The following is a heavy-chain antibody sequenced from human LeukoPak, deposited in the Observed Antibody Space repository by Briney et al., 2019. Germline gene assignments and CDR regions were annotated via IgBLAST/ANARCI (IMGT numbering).Heavy chain of an antibody. J-gene: IGHJ5*02. D-gene: IGHD6-19*01. V-gene: IGHV4-39*07. Sequence: PSETLSLTCTVSGGSISSSSHYGGWIRQPPGKGLEWIGTIYYSGSTNYNPSLKSRVTISVDTSKNQFSLKLSSVTAADTAVYYCARDGSGWYGNWFDPWGQGTLVTVSS. CDR2: IYYSGST. CDR3: ARDGSGWYGNWFDP. CDR1: GGSISSSSHY.